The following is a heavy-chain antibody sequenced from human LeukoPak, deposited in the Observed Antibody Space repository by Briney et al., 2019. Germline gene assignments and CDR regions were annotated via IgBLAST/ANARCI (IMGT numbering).Heavy chain of an antibody. Sequence: PGGSLRLSCAASGFTFSDYYMSWIRQAPGKGLEWVSYISSSSSTIYYADSVKGRFTISRDNAKNSLYLQMNSLRAEDTAVYYCARVDIAAAGPIEYWGQGTLVTVSS. CDR3: ARVDIAAAGPIEY. J-gene: IGHJ4*02. D-gene: IGHD6-13*01. CDR2: ISSSSSTI. V-gene: IGHV3-11*01. CDR1: GFTFSDYY.